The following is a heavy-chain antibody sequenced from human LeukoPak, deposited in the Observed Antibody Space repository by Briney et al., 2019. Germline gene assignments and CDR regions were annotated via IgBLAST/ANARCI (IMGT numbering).Heavy chain of an antibody. Sequence: PSETLSLTCTVSGGSVSSGSYYWGWIRQPPGKGLEWIGYIYYSGSTNCNPSLKSRVTISVDTSKNQFSLKLSSVTAADTAVYYCAREAVTNWFDPWGQGTLVTVSS. CDR1: GGSVSSGSYY. V-gene: IGHV4-61*01. CDR3: AREAVTNWFDP. J-gene: IGHJ5*02. D-gene: IGHD4-17*01. CDR2: IYYSGST.